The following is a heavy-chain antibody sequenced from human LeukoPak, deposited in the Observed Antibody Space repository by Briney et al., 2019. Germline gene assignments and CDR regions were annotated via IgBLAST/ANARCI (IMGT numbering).Heavy chain of an antibody. CDR1: GGSISSSSYY. CDR3: ARESAAGSSWPPDY. D-gene: IGHD1-26*01. CDR2: IYYSGST. Sequence: NTSETLSLTCTGSGGSISSSSYYWSWIRQPPGKGMEWIGYIYYSGSTNYNPSLKSRVTISVDTSKNQFSLKLSSVTAADTAVYYCARESAAGSSWPPDYWGQGTLVTVSS. V-gene: IGHV4-61*01. J-gene: IGHJ4*02.